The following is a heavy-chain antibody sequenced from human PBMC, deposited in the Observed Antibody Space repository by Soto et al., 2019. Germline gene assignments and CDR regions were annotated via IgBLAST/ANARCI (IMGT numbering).Heavy chain of an antibody. J-gene: IGHJ5*02. CDR3: ARGGRNSGWYRNFDP. V-gene: IGHV5-51*01. Sequence: GESLKISCQASGYTFSNNWIGWVRQRPGKGLERMGIIYPGDSHSRYSPAFEGHVTISVDSSINVAYLEWRSLNTSDTAIYYCARGGRNSGWYRNFDPWGQGTLVTVSS. D-gene: IGHD6-19*01. CDR1: GYTFSNNW. CDR2: IYPGDSHS.